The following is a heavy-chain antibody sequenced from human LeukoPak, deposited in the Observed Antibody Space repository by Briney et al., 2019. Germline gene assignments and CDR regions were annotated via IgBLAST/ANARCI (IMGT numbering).Heavy chain of an antibody. CDR2: IIPILGIA. CDR1: GGTFSSYA. V-gene: IGHV1-69*04. J-gene: IGHJ4*02. D-gene: IGHD3-10*01. Sequence: SVKVSCKASGGTFSSYAISWVRPAPGQGLEWMGRIIPILGIANYAQKFQGRVTITADKSTSTAYMELSSLRSEDTAVYYCARSPDMVRGVFFDYWGQGTLVTVSS. CDR3: ARSPDMVRGVFFDY.